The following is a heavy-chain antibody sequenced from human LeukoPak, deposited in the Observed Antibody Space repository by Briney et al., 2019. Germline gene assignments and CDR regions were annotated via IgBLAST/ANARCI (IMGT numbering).Heavy chain of an antibody. Sequence: GASVKVSCKASGYTFTSYGISWVRQAPGQGLEWMGWISAYNGNTNYAQKLQGRVTMTTDTSTSTAYMELRSLRSDDTAVYYCARWAGGGFWSGYSHYYMDVWGKGTTVTVSS. V-gene: IGHV1-18*01. D-gene: IGHD3-3*01. CDR2: ISAYNGNT. CDR1: GYTFTSYG. J-gene: IGHJ6*03. CDR3: ARWAGGGFWSGYSHYYMDV.